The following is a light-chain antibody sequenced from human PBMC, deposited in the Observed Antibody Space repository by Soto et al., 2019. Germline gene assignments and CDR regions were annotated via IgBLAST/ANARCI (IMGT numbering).Light chain of an antibody. V-gene: IGKV1-27*01. CDR1: QGISNY. Sequence: DIQVTQSPSSLSASVGDRVTITCRASQGISNYLAWYQQKPGKVPKLLIYAASTLQSGVPSRFSGSGSGTDFTLTISSLQPEDVATYYCQKYNSAPQGTFGQGTRLEIK. CDR2: AAS. J-gene: IGKJ5*01. CDR3: QKYNSAPQGT.